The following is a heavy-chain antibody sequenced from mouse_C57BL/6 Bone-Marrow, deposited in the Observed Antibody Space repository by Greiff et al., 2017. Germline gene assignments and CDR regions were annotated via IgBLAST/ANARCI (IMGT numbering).Heavy chain of an antibody. D-gene: IGHD1-1*01. J-gene: IGHJ2*01. CDR3: ARAFITTVVDY. CDR1: GYAFSSYW. CDR2: IYPGDGDT. Sequence: VQLQQSGASVKISCKASGYAFSSYWTNWGKQRLGKGLEWIGQIYPGDGDTNYNGKFKGKATLNADKSSSTAYMQLSSLTSEDSAVYFCARAFITTVVDYWGQGTTLTVSS. V-gene: IGHV1-80*01.